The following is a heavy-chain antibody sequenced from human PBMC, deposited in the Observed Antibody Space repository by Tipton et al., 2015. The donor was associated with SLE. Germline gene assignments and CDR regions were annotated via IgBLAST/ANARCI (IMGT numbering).Heavy chain of an antibody. CDR1: GYSFTSYW. D-gene: IGHD1-26*01. J-gene: IGHJ1*01. V-gene: IGHV5-10-1*01. CDR2: IDPSDSYT. CDR3: ARDPGGAAEYFQH. Sequence: QLVQSGPEVKKPGESLRISCKGSGYSFTSYWISWVRQMPGKGLEWMGRIDPSDSYTNYSPSFQGHVTISADKSISTAYLQWSSLKASDTAVYYCARDPGGAAEYFQHWGQGTLVTVSS.